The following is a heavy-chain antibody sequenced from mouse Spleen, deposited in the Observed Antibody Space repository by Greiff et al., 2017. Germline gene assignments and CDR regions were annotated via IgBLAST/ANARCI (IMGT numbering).Heavy chain of an antibody. CDR2: FYPGSGSI. V-gene: IGHV1-62-2*01. D-gene: IGHD1-1*01. J-gene: IGHJ1*01. CDR3: ARHYYYDGSYDWYFDV. CDR1: GYTFTEYT. Sequence: VQLQESGAELVKPGASVKLSCKASGYTFTEYTIHWVKQRSGQGLEWIGWFYPGSGSIKYNEKFKDKATLTADKSSSTVYMELSRLTSEDSAVYFCARHYYYDGSYDWYFDVWGAGTTVTVSS.